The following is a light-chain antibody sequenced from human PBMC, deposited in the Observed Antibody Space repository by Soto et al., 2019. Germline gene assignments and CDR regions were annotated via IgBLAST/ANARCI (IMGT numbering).Light chain of an antibody. V-gene: IGKV1-5*01. CDR1: QNINSW. Sequence: DSQITHSPSSLSASVGDSVTISCRASQNINSWLAWYHQKPGMAPKLLISDAYTLESGVPSRFSGSGSGPEFPLTISSLQPDDFATYYCQHYNSYSEAFGQGTKVDIK. CDR2: DAY. CDR3: QHYNSYSEA. J-gene: IGKJ1*01.